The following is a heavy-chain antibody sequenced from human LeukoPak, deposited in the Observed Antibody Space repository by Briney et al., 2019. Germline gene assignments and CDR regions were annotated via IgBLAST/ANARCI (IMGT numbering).Heavy chain of an antibody. CDR3: ARGYSSGWYGYY. J-gene: IGHJ4*02. CDR2: ITHNSGDT. CDR1: GYTFTGYY. Sequence: ASVKVSCKASGYTFTGYYVHWVRQAPGQGLEWMGWITHNSGDTNYAQKFQGRVTMTSDTSISTAYMELSRLTSDDTAVYYCARGYSSGWYGYYWGQGTLVTVSS. V-gene: IGHV1-2*02. D-gene: IGHD6-19*01.